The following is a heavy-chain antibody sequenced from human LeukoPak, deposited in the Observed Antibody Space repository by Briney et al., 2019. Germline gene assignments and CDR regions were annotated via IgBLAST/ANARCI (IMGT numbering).Heavy chain of an antibody. Sequence: QPGRSLRLSCAASGFVFSSYGMHWVRQAPGKGLEWVAVISYDGSNKYYADSVKGRFTISRDNSKNTLYLQMNSLRAEDTAVYYCAKAYDSSGYYRMDFDYWGQGTLVTVSS. CDR2: ISYDGSNK. J-gene: IGHJ4*02. CDR1: GFVFSSYG. V-gene: IGHV3-30*18. D-gene: IGHD3-22*01. CDR3: AKAYDSSGYYRMDFDY.